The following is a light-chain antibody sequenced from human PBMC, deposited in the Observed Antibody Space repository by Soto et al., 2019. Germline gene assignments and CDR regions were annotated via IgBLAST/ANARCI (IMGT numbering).Light chain of an antibody. Sequence: IVVTQSQCTLSLSPGERATHSCRASQSVSSSYLAWYQQKPDQAPRLLIYGASSRATGSPDRFSGSGSGTDFTLTISRLQPADFAVYYCQQYGSSPSTFGQGTKLEIK. V-gene: IGKV3-20*01. CDR2: GAS. CDR1: QSVSSSY. J-gene: IGKJ2*01. CDR3: QQYGSSPST.